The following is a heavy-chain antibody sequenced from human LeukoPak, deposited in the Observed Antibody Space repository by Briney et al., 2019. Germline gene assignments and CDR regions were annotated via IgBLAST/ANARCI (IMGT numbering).Heavy chain of an antibody. CDR1: GGSVTSGSYY. CDR3: ARARSSSYDY. V-gene: IGHV4-61*01. Sequence: SETLSLTCSISGGSVTSGSYYWSWIRQPPGKGLEWIGYIYYSGSTNYNPSLKSRVTISVDTSKNQFSLQLSSVTAADTAVYYCARARSSSYDYWGQGTLVTVSS. D-gene: IGHD6-6*01. J-gene: IGHJ4*02. CDR2: IYYSGST.